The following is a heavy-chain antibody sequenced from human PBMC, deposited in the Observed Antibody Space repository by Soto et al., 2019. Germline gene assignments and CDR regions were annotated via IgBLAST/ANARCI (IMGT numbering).Heavy chain of an antibody. CDR2: ISYSGST. CDR1: GASITTYY. D-gene: IGHD3-10*01. J-gene: IGHJ5*02. CDR3: ARDWHSSGMFDP. Sequence: SSETLSLTCSVSGASITTYYWSWIRQPPGKGLEWIGSISYSGSTKYNPSLESRVMISLDTSKNQFSPRLTSVTAADTALYYCARDWHSSGMFDPWGQGALVTVSS. V-gene: IGHV4-59*01.